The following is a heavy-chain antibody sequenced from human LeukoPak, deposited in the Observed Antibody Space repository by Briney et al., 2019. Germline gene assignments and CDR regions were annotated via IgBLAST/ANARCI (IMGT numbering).Heavy chain of an antibody. CDR1: GFAVSSNY. J-gene: IGHJ5*02. CDR3: ARDRGPGWFDP. D-gene: IGHD3-10*01. V-gene: IGHV3-66*03. Sequence: GGSLRLSCAASGFAVSSNYVSWVRQAPGKSLEWVSVIYSTGTTFYADSVKGRFAISRDNSKNTVYLQMNGLRPEDTAVYYCARDRGPGWFDPWGQGTLVTVSS. CDR2: IYSTGTT.